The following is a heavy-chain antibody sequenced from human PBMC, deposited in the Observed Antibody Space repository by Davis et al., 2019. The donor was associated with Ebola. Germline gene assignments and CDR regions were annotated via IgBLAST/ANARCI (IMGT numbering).Heavy chain of an antibody. Sequence: GESLKISCAASGFTFSSYGMHWVRQAPGKGLEWVAVISYDGSNKYYADSVKGRFTISRDNSKNTLYLQMNSLRAEDTAVYYCAREGGLLVGATLGDYWGQGTLVTVSS. CDR1: GFTFSSYG. CDR3: AREGGLLVGATLGDY. D-gene: IGHD1-26*01. V-gene: IGHV3-30*03. CDR2: ISYDGSNK. J-gene: IGHJ4*02.